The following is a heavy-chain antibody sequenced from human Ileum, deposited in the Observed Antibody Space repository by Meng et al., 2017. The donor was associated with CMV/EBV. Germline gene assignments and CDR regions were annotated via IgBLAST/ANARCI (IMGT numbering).Heavy chain of an antibody. CDR1: VDFANNFY. J-gene: IGHJ4*02. V-gene: IGHV4-4*07. CDR3: ARSGLRGIYVDY. Sequence: QLQLQEQVPGLGKPSETLSLTCTVSVDFANNFYWSWIRQPAGKGLQWIGRISTSGSDNYNPSLKSRVTMSVDTSKKQFSLKLSSVTAADTAVYYCARSGLRGIYVDYWGQGTLVTVSS. CDR2: ISTSGSD. D-gene: IGHD4-17*01.